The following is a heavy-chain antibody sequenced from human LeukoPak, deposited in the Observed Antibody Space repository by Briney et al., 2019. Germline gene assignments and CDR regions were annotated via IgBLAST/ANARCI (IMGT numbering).Heavy chain of an antibody. CDR3: AKDIKNSDYAYSVW. J-gene: IGHJ4*02. CDR1: GFAFDNFA. Sequence: PGGSQILSCAASGFAFDNFAMHWVRQAPGKGLEWVSLIGGDGGGTYYADSVKGRFTISRDNSKNALYLLMTSLRSEDTALYYCAKDIKNSDYAYSVWWAQGTLVTVSS. D-gene: IGHD3-22*01. CDR2: IGGDGGGT. V-gene: IGHV3-43*02.